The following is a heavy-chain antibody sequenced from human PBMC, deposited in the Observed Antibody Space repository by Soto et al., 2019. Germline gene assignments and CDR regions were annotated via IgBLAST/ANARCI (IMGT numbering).Heavy chain of an antibody. CDR1: GDCRGGFY. CDR2: VHYVGTT. Sequence: WGTVALGCGVSGDCRGGFYWRCVGQSPGKGLEWIGYVHYVGTTKYNPSHKSRVTISVDTSKNQFSLKLSSVTAADTAVYYCARAAGGYYDGDAFHIWGQGTMV. J-gene: IGHJ3*02. V-gene: IGHV4-59*01. D-gene: IGHD3-22*01. CDR3: ARAAGGYYDGDAFHI.